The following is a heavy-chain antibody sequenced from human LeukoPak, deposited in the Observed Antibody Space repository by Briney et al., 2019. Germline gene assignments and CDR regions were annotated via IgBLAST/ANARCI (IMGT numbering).Heavy chain of an antibody. D-gene: IGHD3-22*01. CDR1: GGSISSRSHC. CDR3: AVAGVRYYDSSGLHAFDF. Sequence: SETLSLTCTVSGGSISSRSHCWGWIRQPPGKGLEWIGTMFYSGSTYYNPSLKSRVAISVDTSENQFSLELNSVTAADTAVYYCAVAGVRYYDSSGLHAFDFWGGRTMVTVSS. V-gene: IGHV4-39*01. CDR2: MFYSGST. J-gene: IGHJ3*01.